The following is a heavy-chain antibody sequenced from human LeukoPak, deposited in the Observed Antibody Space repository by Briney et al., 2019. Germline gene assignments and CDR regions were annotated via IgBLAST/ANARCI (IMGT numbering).Heavy chain of an antibody. V-gene: IGHV1-2*02. CDR2: INPNGGGT. CDR3: ARYSGGQWLDLDY. D-gene: IGHD6-19*01. J-gene: IGHJ4*02. CDR1: GYTFTGYY. Sequence: ASVKVSCKASGYTFTGYYMHWVRQAPGQGLEWMGWINPNGGGTNYAQKFRGRVPMTRDTSISTAYMELSRLRSDDTAVYYCARYSGGQWLDLDYWGQGTLVTVSS.